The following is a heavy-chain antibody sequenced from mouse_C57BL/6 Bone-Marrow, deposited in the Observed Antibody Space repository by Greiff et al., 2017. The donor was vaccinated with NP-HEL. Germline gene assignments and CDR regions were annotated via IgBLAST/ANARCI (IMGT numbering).Heavy chain of an antibody. Sequence: EVQLQESGGGLVQPGGSLKLSCAASGFTFSDYYMYWVRQTPEKRLEWVAYISNGGGSTYYPDTVKGRFTISRDNAKNTLYLQMSRLKSEDTAMYYCARLRIYYDYDGGFAYWGQGTLVTVSA. D-gene: IGHD2-4*01. V-gene: IGHV5-12*01. CDR2: ISNGGGST. J-gene: IGHJ3*01. CDR1: GFTFSDYY. CDR3: ARLRIYYDYDGGFAY.